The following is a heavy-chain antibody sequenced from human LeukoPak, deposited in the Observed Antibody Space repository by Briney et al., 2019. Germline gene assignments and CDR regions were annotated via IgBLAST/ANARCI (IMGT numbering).Heavy chain of an antibody. CDR3: ARKPHYYYYYMDV. CDR2: INSDGSST. V-gene: IGHV3-74*01. J-gene: IGHJ6*03. CDR1: GFTFSSYW. Sequence: GGSLRLSCAASGFTFSSYWMHWVRQAPGKGLVWVSRINSDGSSTSYADSVKGRFTISRDNAKNTLYLQMNSLRAEDTAVCYCARKPHYYYYYMDVWGKGTTVTISS.